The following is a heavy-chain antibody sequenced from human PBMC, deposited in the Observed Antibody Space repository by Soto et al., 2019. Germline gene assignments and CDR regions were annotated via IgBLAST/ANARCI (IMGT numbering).Heavy chain of an antibody. CDR2: IDTDGTIT. J-gene: IGHJ4*02. D-gene: IGHD1-26*01. CDR3: ARDIGGMSSS. CDR1: GFTFSSFW. V-gene: IGHV3-74*01. Sequence: EVQLVESGGGLVQPGGSLRLSCAASGFTFSSFWMHWVRQAPGKGLVWVSRIDTDGTITNYTDSVKGRFTISRDNADNTLYLQMNSLRAEDTAVYYCARDIGGMSSSWGQGILVTVAS.